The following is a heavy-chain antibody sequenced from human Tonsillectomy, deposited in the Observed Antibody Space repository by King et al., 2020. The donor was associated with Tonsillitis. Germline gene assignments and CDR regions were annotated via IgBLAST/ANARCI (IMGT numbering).Heavy chain of an antibody. J-gene: IGHJ6*02. Sequence: VQLVESGGGLVQPGGSLRVSCAASGFTFSSYAMSWVRQAPGKGLEWVSVISGSGDSTYYADSVKGRFTISRDNSRNTLYLQMNSLRAEDTAVYYFAKDKCSGGSCYYGMDVWGQGTTVTVSS. D-gene: IGHD2-15*01. V-gene: IGHV3-23*04. CDR3: AKDKCSGGSCYYGMDV. CDR2: ISGSGDST. CDR1: GFTFSSYA.